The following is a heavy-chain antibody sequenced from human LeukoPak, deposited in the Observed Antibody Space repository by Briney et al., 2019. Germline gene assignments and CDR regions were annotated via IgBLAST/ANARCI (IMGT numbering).Heavy chain of an antibody. J-gene: IGHJ3*02. Sequence: SETLSLTCAVYGGSFSGYYWSWIRQPPGKGREWIGEINRSGSTNYNPSLKSRVTISVDTSKNQFSLKLSSVTAADTAVYYCARGSVNYCSSTSCSGAFDIWGQGTMVTVSS. CDR3: ARGSVNYCSSTSCSGAFDI. V-gene: IGHV4-34*01. D-gene: IGHD2-2*01. CDR1: GGSFSGYY. CDR2: INRSGST.